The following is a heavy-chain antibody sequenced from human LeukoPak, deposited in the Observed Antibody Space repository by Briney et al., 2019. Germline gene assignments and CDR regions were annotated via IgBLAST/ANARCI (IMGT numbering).Heavy chain of an antibody. D-gene: IGHD4-17*01. CDR2: IIGSGGST. Sequence: GRPLRLSCAASGFRFSNHAMSWLRQAPGKGLEWVSSIIGSGGSTNYADSVKGRFTISRDNSKNTLYLQMNDLRAEDTAVYYCAKAYGDYTFAEYFQDWGQGTLVAVSS. CDR1: GFRFSNHA. J-gene: IGHJ1*01. V-gene: IGHV3-23*01. CDR3: AKAYGDYTFAEYFQD.